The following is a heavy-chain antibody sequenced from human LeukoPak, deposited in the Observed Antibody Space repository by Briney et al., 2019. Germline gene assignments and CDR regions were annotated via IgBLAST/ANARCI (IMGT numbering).Heavy chain of an antibody. CDR1: GFTFSSYE. D-gene: IGHD3-22*01. J-gene: IGHJ4*02. Sequence: GGSLRLPCAASGFTFSSYEMNWVRQAPGKGLEWVSYISSSGSTIYYADSVKGRFTISRDNAKNSLYLQMNSLRAEDTAVYYCASEPAYYDSSGYLDVWGQGTLVTVSS. V-gene: IGHV3-48*03. CDR3: ASEPAYYDSSGYLDV. CDR2: ISSSGSTI.